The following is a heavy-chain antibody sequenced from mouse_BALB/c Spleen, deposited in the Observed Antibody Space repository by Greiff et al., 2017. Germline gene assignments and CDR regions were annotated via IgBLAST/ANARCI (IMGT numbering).Heavy chain of an antibody. Sequence: EVQGVESGGGLVKPGGSLKLSCAASGFTFSSYAMSWVRQSPEKRLEWVAEISSGGSYTYYPDTVTGRFTISRDNAKNTLYLEMSSLRSEDTAMYYCARTGTSMDYWGQGTSVTVSS. J-gene: IGHJ4*01. CDR1: GFTFSSYA. CDR3: ARTGTSMDY. V-gene: IGHV5-9-4*01. CDR2: ISSGGSYT. D-gene: IGHD4-1*01.